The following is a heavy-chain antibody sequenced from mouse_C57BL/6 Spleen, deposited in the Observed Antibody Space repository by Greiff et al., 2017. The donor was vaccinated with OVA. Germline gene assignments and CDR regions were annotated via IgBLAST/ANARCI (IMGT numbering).Heavy chain of an antibody. Sequence: EVKLMESGGGLVKPGGSLKLSCAASGFTFSDYGMHWVRQAPEKGLEWVAYISSGSSTIYYADTVKGRFTISRDNAKNTLFLQMTSLRSEDTAMYYCAIYYDYDVGGYFDDWGQGTTLTVSS. D-gene: IGHD2-4*01. V-gene: IGHV5-17*01. CDR3: AIYYDYDVGGYFDD. CDR2: ISSGSSTI. J-gene: IGHJ2*01. CDR1: GFTFSDYG.